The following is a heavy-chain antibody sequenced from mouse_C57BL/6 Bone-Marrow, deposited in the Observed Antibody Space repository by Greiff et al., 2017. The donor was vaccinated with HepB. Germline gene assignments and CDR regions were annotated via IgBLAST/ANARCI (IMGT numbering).Heavy chain of an antibody. CDR2: ISDGGSYT. J-gene: IGHJ1*03. CDR1: GFTFSSYA. V-gene: IGHV5-4*01. CDR3: ARGFHWYFDV. Sequence: EVHLVESGGGLVKPGGSLKLSCAASGFTFSSYAMSWVRQTPEKRLEWVATISDGGSYTYYPDNVKGRFTISRDNAKNNLYLQMSHLKSEDTAMYYCARGFHWYFDVWGTGTTVTVSS.